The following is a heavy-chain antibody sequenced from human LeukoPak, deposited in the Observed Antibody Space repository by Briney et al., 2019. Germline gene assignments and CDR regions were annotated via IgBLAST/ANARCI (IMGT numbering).Heavy chain of an antibody. CDR1: GGSFSGYY. CDR3: ARQAIFGVVTVGP. J-gene: IGHJ5*02. D-gene: IGHD3-3*01. V-gene: IGHV4-34*01. Sequence: PSETLSLTCAVYGGSFSGYYWSWIRQPPGKGLEWMGEINHSGSTNYNPSLKSRVTISVDTSKNQFSLKRSSVTAADTAVYYCARQAIFGVVTVGPWGQGTLVTVSS. CDR2: INHSGST.